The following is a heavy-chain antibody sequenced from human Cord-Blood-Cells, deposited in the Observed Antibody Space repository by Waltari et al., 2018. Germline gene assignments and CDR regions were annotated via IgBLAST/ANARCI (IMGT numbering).Heavy chain of an antibody. Sequence: EVQLVESGGGLIQPGGSLRLSWSACGSTVSSNYVGWVPRAPGKGLEWVSVIYSGGSTYYADSVKGRFTISRDNSKNTLYLQMNSLRAEDTAVYYCARGPGIAAAGTFDYWGQGTLVTVSS. D-gene: IGHD6-13*01. V-gene: IGHV3-53*01. CDR3: ARGPGIAAAGTFDY. CDR1: GSTVSSNY. J-gene: IGHJ4*02. CDR2: IYSGGST.